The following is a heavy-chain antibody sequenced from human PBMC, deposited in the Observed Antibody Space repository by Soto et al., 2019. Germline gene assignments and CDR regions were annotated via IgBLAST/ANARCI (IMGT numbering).Heavy chain of an antibody. CDR2: ITGSAGST. D-gene: IGHD5-12*01. J-gene: IGHJ4*02. CDR1: GFTFSSYA. CDR3: AKDRNRWLRFGLGY. Sequence: EVQLLESGGGLVQPGGSLRLSCAASGFTFSSYAMSWVRQAPGKGLEWVSSITGSAGSTYYADSVKGRFTISRDNSKKPLYLQMNSLRAEGTAVYYCAKDRNRWLRFGLGYWGQGTLVTVSS. V-gene: IGHV3-23*01.